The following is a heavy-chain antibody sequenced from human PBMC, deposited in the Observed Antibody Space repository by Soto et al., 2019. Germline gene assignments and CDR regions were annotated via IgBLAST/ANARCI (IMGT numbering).Heavy chain of an antibody. CDR2: IDPSDSYT. CDR1: GYSFTSYW. CDR3: ARGCGDSILAYYYYGMYV. D-gene: IGHD4-17*01. V-gene: IGHV5-10-1*01. J-gene: IGHJ6*01. Sequence: GESLKIYFKGSGYSFTSYWISWVRQMPVKGLEWMGRIDPSDSYTNYSPSFQGNVTISADKSISTAYLQWSSLKASDTAMYYCARGCGDSILAYYYYGMYVWGRRTTVAVCS.